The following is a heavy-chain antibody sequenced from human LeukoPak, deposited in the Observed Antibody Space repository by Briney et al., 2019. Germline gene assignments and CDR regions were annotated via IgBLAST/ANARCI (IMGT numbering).Heavy chain of an antibody. CDR3: ARDRYCSSTSCPMDYYYYYMDV. D-gene: IGHD2-2*01. CDR1: GGSFSGYY. Sequence: SETLSLTCAVYGGSFSGYYWSWIRQPPGKGLEWIGEINHSGSTNYNPSLKSRGTISVDTSKNHFSLKLSSVTAANTAVYYCARDRYCSSTSCPMDYYYYYMDVWGKGTMVTVSS. J-gene: IGHJ6*03. V-gene: IGHV4-34*01. CDR2: INHSGST.